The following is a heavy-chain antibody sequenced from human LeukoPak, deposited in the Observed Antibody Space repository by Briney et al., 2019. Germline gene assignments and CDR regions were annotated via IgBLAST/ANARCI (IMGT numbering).Heavy chain of an antibody. Sequence: PGVSLRLSCAASGFTFSSYAMSWVRRAPGKGLEWVSAISGSGGSTYYADSVKGRFTISRDNSKNTLYLQMNSLRAEDTAVYYCAKAMYSSGFYFDYWGQGTLVTVSS. CDR1: GFTFSSYA. J-gene: IGHJ4*02. V-gene: IGHV3-23*01. D-gene: IGHD6-19*01. CDR3: AKAMYSSGFYFDY. CDR2: ISGSGGST.